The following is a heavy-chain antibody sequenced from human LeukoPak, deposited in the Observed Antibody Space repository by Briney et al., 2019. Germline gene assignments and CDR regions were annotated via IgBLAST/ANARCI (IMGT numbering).Heavy chain of an antibody. D-gene: IGHD2-15*01. V-gene: IGHV4-59*01. CDR3: GRGGGPDAFDI. J-gene: IGHJ3*02. CDR2: IYYSGST. CDR1: GGSISSYY. Sequence: SETLSLTCTVSGGSISSYYWSWIRQPPGKGLEWIGYIYYSGSTNYNPSLKSRVTMSVDTSKNQFSLKLSSVTAADTAVYYCGRGGGPDAFDIWGQGTMVTVSS.